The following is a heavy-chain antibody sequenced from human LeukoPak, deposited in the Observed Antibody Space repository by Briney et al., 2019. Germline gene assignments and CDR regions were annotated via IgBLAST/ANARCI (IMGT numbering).Heavy chain of an antibody. V-gene: IGHV3-30*18. CDR3: AKDRDYYGSGSYYNS. D-gene: IGHD3-10*01. J-gene: IGHJ4*02. CDR1: GFTFSSYG. Sequence: PGGSLRLSCAASGFTFSSYGMHWVRQAPGKGLEWVAVISYDGSNKYYADSVKGRFTISRDNSKNTLYLQMNSLRAEDTAVYYCAKDRDYYGSGSYYNSWGQGTLVTVSS. CDR2: ISYDGSNK.